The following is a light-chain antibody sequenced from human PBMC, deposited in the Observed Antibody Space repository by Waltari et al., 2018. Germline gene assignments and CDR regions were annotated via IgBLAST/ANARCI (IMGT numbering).Light chain of an antibody. CDR1: ELGYRY. V-gene: IGLV3-1*01. Sequence: SSELTQPPSVSVSPGQTATVTCSGDELGYRYASWYQQRPGQSPLLVIYRDTMRPPGIPERFSGSNSGTTASLTISGTQAMDEAEYYCQKWDTNTPLFGEGTKLTVL. J-gene: IGLJ2*01. CDR3: QKWDTNTPL. CDR2: RDT.